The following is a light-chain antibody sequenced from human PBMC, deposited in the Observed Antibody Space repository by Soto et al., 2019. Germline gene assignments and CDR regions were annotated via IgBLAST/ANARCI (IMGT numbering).Light chain of an antibody. Sequence: EIVLTQSPGTLSLSPGDRATLSCRASQSLSGDYLAWYQHKPGQAPRLLIYDASRRATDIPVRFSGSGYGTDFALTISRLERADFAVYFCQQYDTFPRTFGQGTKVEIQ. CDR1: QSLSGDY. J-gene: IGKJ1*01. CDR3: QQYDTFPRT. CDR2: DAS. V-gene: IGKV3-20*01.